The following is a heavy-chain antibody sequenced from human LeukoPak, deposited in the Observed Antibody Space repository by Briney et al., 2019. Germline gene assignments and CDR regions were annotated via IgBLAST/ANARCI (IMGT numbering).Heavy chain of an antibody. CDR2: IYTSGST. Sequence: SETLSLTCTVSGGSISSGSYYWSGIRQPAGKGLEWIGRIYTSGSTNYNPSLKSRVTISVDTSKNQFSLKLSSVTAADTAVYYCARAGGYCSSTSCQNWFDPWGQGTLVTVSS. CDR3: ARAGGYCSSTSCQNWFDP. J-gene: IGHJ5*02. V-gene: IGHV4-61*02. CDR1: GGSISSGSYY. D-gene: IGHD2-2*01.